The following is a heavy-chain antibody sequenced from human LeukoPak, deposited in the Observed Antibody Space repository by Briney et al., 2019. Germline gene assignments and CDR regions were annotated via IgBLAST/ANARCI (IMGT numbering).Heavy chain of an antibody. CDR2: MNPNSGNT. D-gene: IGHD5-24*01. J-gene: IGHJ4*02. CDR3: ARGASPAEIRWLQFSPVDY. CDR1: GYTFTDYY. V-gene: IGHV1-8*02. Sequence: ASVKVSCKASGYTFTDYYMHWVRQAPGQGLEWMGWMNPNSGNTGYAQKFQGRVTMTRNTSISTAYMELSSLRSEDTAVYYCARGASPAEIRWLQFSPVDYWGQGTLVTVSS.